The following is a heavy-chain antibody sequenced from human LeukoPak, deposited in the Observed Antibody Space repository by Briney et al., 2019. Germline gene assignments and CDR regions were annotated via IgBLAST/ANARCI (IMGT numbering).Heavy chain of an antibody. CDR1: GFTFSSYA. CDR2: ISGSGGST. D-gene: IGHD2-2*01. J-gene: IGHJ4*02. V-gene: IGHV3-23*01. Sequence: GSLRLSCAASGFTFSSYAMSWVRQAPGKGLEWVSAISGSGGSTYYADSVKGRFTISRDNSKNTLYLQMNSLRAEDTAVYYCAKDEDIVVVPAATDYWGQGTLVTVSS. CDR3: AKDEDIVVVPAATDY.